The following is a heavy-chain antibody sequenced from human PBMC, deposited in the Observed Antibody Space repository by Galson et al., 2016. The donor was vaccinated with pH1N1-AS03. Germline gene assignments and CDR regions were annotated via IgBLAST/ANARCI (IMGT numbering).Heavy chain of an antibody. V-gene: IGHV6-1*01. D-gene: IGHD4-17*01. CDR2: TYLRSTWHH. Sequence: CAISGDSVLSDSAAWNWVRQSPSRGLEWLGRTYLRSTWHHDYAESMKRRIIINADTSKNQFSLQLNSVTPEDTAVYYCGRDIYGDPLDEWGQGTLVTVSS. CDR1: GDSVLSDSAA. CDR3: GRDIYGDPLDE. J-gene: IGHJ4*02.